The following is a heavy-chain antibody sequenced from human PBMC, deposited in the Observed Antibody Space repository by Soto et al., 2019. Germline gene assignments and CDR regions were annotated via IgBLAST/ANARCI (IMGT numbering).Heavy chain of an antibody. V-gene: IGHV3-23*01. CDR3: TRWDGFADL. D-gene: IGHD1-26*01. CDR2: MSISGEKT. CDR1: GFTFSHYS. J-gene: IGHJ4*02. Sequence: EGQLLESGGGLVQPGGSLRLSCAASGFTFSHYSMAWVRQTPEKGLEWVSGMSISGEKTFYADFVKGRFTVSRDSPKNTVYLQMNTLRAEDTAIYYCTRWDGFADLWGQGTLVTVSS.